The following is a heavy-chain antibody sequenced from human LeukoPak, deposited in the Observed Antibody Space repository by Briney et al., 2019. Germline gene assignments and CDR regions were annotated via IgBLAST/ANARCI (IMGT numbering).Heavy chain of an antibody. CDR2: INHSGST. D-gene: IGHD3-9*01. V-gene: IGHV4-34*01. CDR1: GGSFSGYY. J-gene: IGHJ4*02. Sequence: SETLSLTCAVYGGSFSGYYWSWIRQPPGKGLEWIGEINHSGSTNYNPSLKSRVTMSVDTSKNQFSLKLSSVTAADTAVYYCARDLLSDILTGYDYWGQGTLVTVSS. CDR3: ARDLLSDILTGYDY.